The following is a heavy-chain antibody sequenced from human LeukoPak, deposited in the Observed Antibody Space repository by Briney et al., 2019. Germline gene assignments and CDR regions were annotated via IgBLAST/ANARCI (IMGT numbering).Heavy chain of an antibody. V-gene: IGHV3-23*01. CDR2: ISGSGGST. D-gene: IGHD6-19*01. CDR3: AKDLGSGWYSPFDY. CDR1: GFTFSSYA. J-gene: IGHJ4*02. Sequence: PGGSLRLSCAASGFTFSSYAMSWVRQAPGKGLEWVSAISGSGGSTYYADSVKGRFTISRDNSKNTLYLQMNSLRAEDTPVYYCAKDLGSGWYSPFDYWGQGTLVTVSS.